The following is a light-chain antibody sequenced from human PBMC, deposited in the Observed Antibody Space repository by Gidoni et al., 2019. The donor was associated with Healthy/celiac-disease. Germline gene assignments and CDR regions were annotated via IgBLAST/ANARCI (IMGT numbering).Light chain of an antibody. CDR3: QQSYSTPPWT. J-gene: IGKJ1*01. CDR1: QSISSY. CDR2: AAS. Sequence: DIQMTQSTSSLSASVGDRVTITCRASQSISSYLTWYQQKPGKAPKLLIYAASSLQSGVPSRFSGSGSGTDFTLTISSLQPEDFATYYCQQSYSTPPWTFGQGTKVEIK. V-gene: IGKV1-39*01.